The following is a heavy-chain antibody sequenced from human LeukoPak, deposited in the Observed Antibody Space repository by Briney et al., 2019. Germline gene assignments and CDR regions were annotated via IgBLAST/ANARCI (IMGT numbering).Heavy chain of an antibody. Sequence: ASVKVSCKASNYTFTNYGISWVRQAPGQGLEWMGWINTNTGNPTYAQGFTGRFVFSLDNSVRTAYLQISSLKAEDTAVYYCARVPYSAHYYYMDVWGKGTTVTVSS. CDR2: INTNTGNP. V-gene: IGHV7-4-1*02. J-gene: IGHJ6*03. CDR3: ARVPYSAHYYYMDV. CDR1: NYTFTNYG. D-gene: IGHD5-18*01.